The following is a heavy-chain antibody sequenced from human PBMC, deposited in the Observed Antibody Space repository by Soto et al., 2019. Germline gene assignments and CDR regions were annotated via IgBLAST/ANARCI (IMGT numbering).Heavy chain of an antibody. CDR1: GGTFSSYT. CDR3: ARGRNPHSSGSSGWFDP. D-gene: IGHD3-22*01. Sequence: QVQLVQSGAEVKKPGSSVKVSCKASGGTFSSYTISWVRQAPGQGLEWMGRIIPILGIANYAQKFQGRVTITADKSTSTAYMELSSLRSEDTAVYYCARGRNPHSSGSSGWFDPWGQGTLVTVSS. CDR2: IIPILGIA. J-gene: IGHJ5*02. V-gene: IGHV1-69*02.